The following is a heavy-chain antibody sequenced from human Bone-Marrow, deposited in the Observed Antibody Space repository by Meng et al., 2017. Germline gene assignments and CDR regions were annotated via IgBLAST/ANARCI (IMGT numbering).Heavy chain of an antibody. CDR2: INPSGGST. D-gene: IGHD2-2*01. V-gene: IGHV1-46*01. CDR1: GYTFTSYY. Sequence: ASVKVSCKASGYTFTSYYMHWVRQAPGQGLEWMGIINPSGGSTSYAQKFQGRVTMTRDTSTSTVYMELSSLRSEDTAVYYCASDGTFAAIARTFDYWGQGTLVTVSS. J-gene: IGHJ4*02. CDR3: ASDGTFAAIARTFDY.